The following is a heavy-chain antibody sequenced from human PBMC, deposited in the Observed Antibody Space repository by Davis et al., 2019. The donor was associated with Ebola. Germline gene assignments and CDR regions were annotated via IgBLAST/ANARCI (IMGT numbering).Heavy chain of an antibody. V-gene: IGHV3-69-1*01. CDR1: GFIVSSNY. J-gene: IGHJ5*02. CDR2: ISISSSV. CDR3: ARGWASTDR. D-gene: IGHD2-15*01. Sequence: GGSLRLSCAASGFIVSSNYMSWVRQAPGKGLEWVAAISISSSVFYAESVKGRFTISRDNAKDSLYLQMNSLRDEDTAVYYCARGWASTDRWGQGTLVTVSS.